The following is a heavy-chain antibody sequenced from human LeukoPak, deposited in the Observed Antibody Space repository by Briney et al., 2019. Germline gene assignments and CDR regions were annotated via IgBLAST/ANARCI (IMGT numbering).Heavy chain of an antibody. D-gene: IGHD5-18*01. CDR2: INPNSGGA. CDR3: AREDTLQFDY. Sequence: ASVKVSCKASGYSFTGYYIHWMRQAPGQGLEWMGRINPNSGGANYAQKFQGRVTMTRDTSISTAYMELSRLRSDDTAVYYCAREDTLQFDYWGQGTLVTVSS. J-gene: IGHJ4*02. CDR1: GYSFTGYY. V-gene: IGHV1-2*06.